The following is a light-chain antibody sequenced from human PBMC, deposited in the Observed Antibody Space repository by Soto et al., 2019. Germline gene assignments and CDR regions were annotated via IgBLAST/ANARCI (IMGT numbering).Light chain of an antibody. J-gene: IGKJ1*01. V-gene: IGKV1-17*03. CDR2: AAS. Sequence: DIQMTQSPSAMSASVGDRVTITCRASQGISKYLAWFQQRPGKVPRRLVYAASSLQSGVPSRFSGSGSGTEFTLTISSPQPDDFATYYCQQYNSYSPWTFGQGTKVDIK. CDR1: QGISKY. CDR3: QQYNSYSPWT.